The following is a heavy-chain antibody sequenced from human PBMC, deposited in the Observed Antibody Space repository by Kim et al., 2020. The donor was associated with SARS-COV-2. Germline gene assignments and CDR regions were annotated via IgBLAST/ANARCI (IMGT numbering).Heavy chain of an antibody. V-gene: IGHV4-59*08. J-gene: IGHJ4*02. CDR1: GGSISSYY. Sequence: SETLSLTCTVSGGSISSYYWSWIRQPPGKGLEWIGYIYYSGSTNYNPSLKSRVTISVDTSKNQFSLKLSSVTAADTAVYYCASLGAYPLLGDDYWGQGTLVTVSS. D-gene: IGHD1-26*01. CDR3: ASLGAYPLLGDDY. CDR2: IYYSGST.